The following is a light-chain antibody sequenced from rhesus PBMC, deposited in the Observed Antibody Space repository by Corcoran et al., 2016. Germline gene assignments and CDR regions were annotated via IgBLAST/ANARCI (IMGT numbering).Light chain of an antibody. CDR3: QHVYGTPT. V-gene: IGKV1-74*01. Sequence: DIQMTQSPSSLSASVGDRVTITCRASENVNNYLNWYQQKPGKAPKLLIYKASTLQSGVPSRFSGSGSGTDYTFTISSLQPEDVATYYCQHVYGTPTFGQGTKVEIK. J-gene: IGKJ1*01. CDR1: ENVNNY. CDR2: KAS.